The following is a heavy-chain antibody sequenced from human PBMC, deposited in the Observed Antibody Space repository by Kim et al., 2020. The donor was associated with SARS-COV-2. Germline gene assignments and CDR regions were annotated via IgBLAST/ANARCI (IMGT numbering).Heavy chain of an antibody. CDR3: ARNMAY. Sequence: SETLSLTCTVSGGSVNSDNYYWSWIRQPPGEGLEWIGYFSYTGSTHYNPSLKSRVTISVDTPKNQFSLKLSSVTAADTAKYYCARNMAYWSKGTLVTVSS. CDR2: FSYTGST. J-gene: IGHJ4*02. CDR1: GGSVNSDNYY. V-gene: IGHV4-61*01.